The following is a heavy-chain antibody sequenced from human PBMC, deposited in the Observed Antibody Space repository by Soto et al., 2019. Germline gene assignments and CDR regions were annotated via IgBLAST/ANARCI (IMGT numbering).Heavy chain of an antibody. D-gene: IGHD3-16*01. CDR1: GGSFSGNY. CDR3: ARGKLGGASI. V-gene: IGHV4-34*01. CDR2: INPSGNT. Sequence: QVQLQQWGAGLLKPSETLSLSCGVYGGSFSGNYWSWIRQPPEKGLEWIGEINPSGNTNFNPSLKSRLTMSLDTSKHQFSLRLSAVTAADTAVYYCARGKLGGASIWGQGTLVTVSS. J-gene: IGHJ4*02.